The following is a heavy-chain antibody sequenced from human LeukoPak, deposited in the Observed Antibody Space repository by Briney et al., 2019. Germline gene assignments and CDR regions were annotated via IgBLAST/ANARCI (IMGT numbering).Heavy chain of an antibody. CDR3: ARASGGYSYGYAFDY. D-gene: IGHD5-18*01. J-gene: IGHJ4*02. CDR1: GYTFTGYY. CDR2: INPNSGGT. V-gene: IGHV1-2*02. Sequence: GASVKVSCKASGYTFTGYYMHWVRQAPGQGLEWMGWINPNSGGTNYAQKFQGRVTMTRDTSISTAYMELSRLRSDDTAVYYCARASGGYSYGYAFDYWGQGTLVTVSS.